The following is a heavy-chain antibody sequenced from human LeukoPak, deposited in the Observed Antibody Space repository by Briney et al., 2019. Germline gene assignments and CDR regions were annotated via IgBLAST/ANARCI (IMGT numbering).Heavy chain of an antibody. D-gene: IGHD3-9*01. CDR1: GFTFDGYA. CDR3: AKDLGYDISTYYYYYMDV. V-gene: IGHV3-43*02. CDR2: ISGDGGST. Sequence: GGSLRLSCAASGFTFDGYAMHWVRQAPGKGLEWVSLISGDGGSTYYADSVKGRFTISRDNSKNSLYLQMNSLRTEDTALYYCAKDLGYDISTYYYYYMDVWGKGTTVTVSS. J-gene: IGHJ6*03.